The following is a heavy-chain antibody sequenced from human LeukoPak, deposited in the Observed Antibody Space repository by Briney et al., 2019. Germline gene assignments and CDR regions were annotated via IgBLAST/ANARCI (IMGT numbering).Heavy chain of an antibody. V-gene: IGHV3-23*01. D-gene: IGHD2-2*01. J-gene: IGHJ4*02. Sequence: PGGSLGLSCAASGFTFSSYAMSWVRQAPGKGLEWVSTISGSGGSTYYADSVKGRFTISRDNSKNTLYLQMNSLRAEDTAVYYCAKGSYCSSTSCPYYWGQGTLVTVSS. CDR1: GFTFSSYA. CDR3: AKGSYCSSTSCPYY. CDR2: ISGSGGST.